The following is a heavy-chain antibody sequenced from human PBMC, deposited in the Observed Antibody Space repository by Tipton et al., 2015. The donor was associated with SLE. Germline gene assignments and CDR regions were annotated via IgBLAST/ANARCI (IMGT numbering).Heavy chain of an antibody. CDR3: AREGWDLGYSYGMDV. J-gene: IGHJ6*02. D-gene: IGHD1-26*01. Sequence: SLRLSCAASGFTFSSYAMNWVRQAPGKGLEWVSAISGSGGSTYYADSEKGRFTISRDNSKNTRYLQMNSLRAEDTAVYYCAREGWDLGYSYGMDVGGQGTTFTVSS. V-gene: IGHV3-23*01. CDR1: GFTFSSYA. CDR2: ISGSGGST.